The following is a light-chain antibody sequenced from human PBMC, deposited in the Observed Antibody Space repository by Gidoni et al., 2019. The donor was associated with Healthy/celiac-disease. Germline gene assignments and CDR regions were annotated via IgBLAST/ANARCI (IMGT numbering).Light chain of an antibody. CDR1: SSDVGGYNY. Sequence: QSALTQPASVSGSPGQSITISCTGTSSDVGGYNYVSWYQQHPGKAPKLMIHEVSNRPSGVSNRFSGSKSGNTASLTISGLQAEDEADYYCSSYTSSSTLAFGGGTKLTV. CDR3: SSYTSSSTLA. CDR2: EVS. J-gene: IGLJ3*02. V-gene: IGLV2-14*01.